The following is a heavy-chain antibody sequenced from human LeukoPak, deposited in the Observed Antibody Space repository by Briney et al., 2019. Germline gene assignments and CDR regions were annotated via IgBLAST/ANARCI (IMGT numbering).Heavy chain of an antibody. Sequence: GASVKVSCKASGYTFTRYYMHWVRQAPGQGLEWMGIINPSGGSTSYAQKFQGRVTMTRAASTSTAYRELSSLRSENTAVYYCAREGVVTAKYYFDYWGQGTLVTVPS. CDR1: GYTFTRYY. V-gene: IGHV1-46*01. CDR3: AREGVVTAKYYFDY. D-gene: IGHD2-21*02. CDR2: INPSGGST. J-gene: IGHJ4*02.